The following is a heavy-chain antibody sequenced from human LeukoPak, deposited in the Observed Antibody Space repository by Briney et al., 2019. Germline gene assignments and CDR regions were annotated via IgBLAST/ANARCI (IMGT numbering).Heavy chain of an antibody. J-gene: IGHJ2*01. V-gene: IGHV3-74*03. CDR3: ARDTRRHRYFDL. Sequence: GGSLRRSGVASGFTFSDFWMHWFRQVPGKGLMWLARISGDATRITYADSVEGQFTISRDTAKKTLYLQMTHLKADDTAMYFCARDTRRHRYFDLWGRGTLVTVTS. CDR2: ISGDATRI. CDR1: GFTFSDFW.